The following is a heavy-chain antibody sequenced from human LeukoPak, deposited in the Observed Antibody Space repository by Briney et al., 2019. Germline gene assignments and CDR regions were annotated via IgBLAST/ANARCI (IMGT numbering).Heavy chain of an antibody. J-gene: IGHJ4*02. CDR1: GGSFSGYY. D-gene: IGHD4-17*01. V-gene: IGHV4-34*01. CDR3: ARGTMTTVTYYFDY. Sequence: SETLSLTCAVYGGSFSGYYWSWIRQPPGQGLEWIGEINHSGSTNYNPSLKSRVTISVDTSKNQFSLKLSPVTAADTAVYYCARGTMTTVTYYFDYWGQGTLVTVSS. CDR2: INHSGST.